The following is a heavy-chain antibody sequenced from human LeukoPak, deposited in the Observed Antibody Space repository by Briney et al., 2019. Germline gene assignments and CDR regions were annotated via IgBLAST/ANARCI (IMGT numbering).Heavy chain of an antibody. Sequence: GGSLRLSCAASGFTFSNAWMSWVRQAPGKGLEWVSAISGSGGSTYYADSVKGRFTISRDNSKNTLYLQMNSLRAEDTAVYYCAKTRTRVYNWFDPWGQGTLVTVSS. CDR2: ISGSGGST. D-gene: IGHD1-1*01. V-gene: IGHV3-23*01. CDR1: GFTFSNAW. CDR3: AKTRTRVYNWFDP. J-gene: IGHJ5*02.